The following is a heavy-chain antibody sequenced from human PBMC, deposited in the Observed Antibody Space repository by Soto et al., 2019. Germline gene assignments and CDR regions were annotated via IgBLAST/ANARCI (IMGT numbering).Heavy chain of an antibody. J-gene: IGHJ3*01. Sequence: QVQLQESGPGLVKPSGTLSLTCAVSGGSISSSHWWTWVRQSPGKGLEYIGEISHSGTSNSNPSLKSRVTLSVDKSKNHFCLTLTSVTAADTAVYYCARVVLTITRGAFDAWGQGTLVIVSS. CDR3: ARVVLTITRGAFDA. V-gene: IGHV4-4*02. CDR2: ISHSGTS. CDR1: GGSISSSHW. D-gene: IGHD3-9*01.